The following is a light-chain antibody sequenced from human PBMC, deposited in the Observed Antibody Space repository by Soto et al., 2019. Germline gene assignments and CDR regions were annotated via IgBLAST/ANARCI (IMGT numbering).Light chain of an antibody. CDR3: QQSYNTPLT. CDR1: QTSGTY. J-gene: IGKJ1*01. CDR2: DAS. V-gene: IGKV1-39*01. Sequence: IEVTQSPSSLAASLGGRVTITCRASQTSGTYVNGYRQKSGAAPELLIYDASTLQSSVPSRFRGGASGTDFTLTISSLQLDDFATYYCQQSYNTPLTFGQGTKVDIK.